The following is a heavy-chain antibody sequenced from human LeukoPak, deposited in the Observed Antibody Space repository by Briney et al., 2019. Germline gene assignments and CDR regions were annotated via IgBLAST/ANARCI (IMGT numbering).Heavy chain of an antibody. CDR1: GGTFITYA. Sequence: SVKVSCKASGGTFITYAISWVRQAPGQGLEWMGRIIPILDITDYAQKFQGRVTITADKSTNTAYMELSNLRSEDTAVYYCATAFGAVDFDYWGQGTLVTVSS. CDR2: IIPILDIT. CDR3: ATAFGAVDFDY. J-gene: IGHJ4*02. V-gene: IGHV1-69*04. D-gene: IGHD3-3*01.